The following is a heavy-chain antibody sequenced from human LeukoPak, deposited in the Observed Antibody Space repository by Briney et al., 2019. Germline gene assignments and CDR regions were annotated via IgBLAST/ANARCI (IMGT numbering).Heavy chain of an antibody. CDR2: ISYDGSNK. D-gene: IGHD2-21*02. V-gene: IGHV3-30-3*01. CDR1: GFTFSSYA. Sequence: GGSLRLSCAASGFTFSSYAMHWVRKAPGKGLEWVAVISYDGSNKYYADSVKGRFTISRDNSKNTLYLQMNSLRAEDTAVYYCAREAYCGGDCMVYGMDVWGQGTTVTVSS. J-gene: IGHJ6*02. CDR3: AREAYCGGDCMVYGMDV.